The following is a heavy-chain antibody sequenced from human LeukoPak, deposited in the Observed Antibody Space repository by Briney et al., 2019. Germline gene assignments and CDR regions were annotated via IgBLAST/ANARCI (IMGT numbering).Heavy chain of an antibody. D-gene: IGHD3-22*01. J-gene: IGHJ4*02. CDR2: IYYSGST. Sequence: PSETLSLTCTVSGGSISSYYWSWIRQPPGKGLEWIGYIYYSGSTNYNPSLKSRVTISVDTSKNQFSLKLSSVTAADTAVYYCARAAYYYDSSGYYLPSPRFDYWGQGTLVTVSS. CDR1: GGSISSYY. CDR3: ARAAYYYDSSGYYLPSPRFDY. V-gene: IGHV4-59*01.